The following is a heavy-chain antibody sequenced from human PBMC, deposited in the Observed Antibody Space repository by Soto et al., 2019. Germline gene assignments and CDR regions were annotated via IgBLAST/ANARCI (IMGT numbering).Heavy chain of an antibody. CDR2: ISGSGGST. D-gene: IGHD4-4*01. CDR3: TIVTAVTLFDY. J-gene: IGHJ4*02. CDR1: GFTFSSYA. V-gene: IGHV3-23*01. Sequence: EVQLLESGGGLVQPGGSLRLSCAASGFTFSSYAMSWVRQAPGKGLEWVSAISGSGGSTYYADSVKGRFTISRDNSKNTLYLPMNSLRAQHKTLYYCTIVTAVTLFDYWGQGTLVTVSS.